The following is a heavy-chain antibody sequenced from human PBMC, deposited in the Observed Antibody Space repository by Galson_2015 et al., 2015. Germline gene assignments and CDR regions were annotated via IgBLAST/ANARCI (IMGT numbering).Heavy chain of an antibody. J-gene: IGHJ3*02. CDR3: AELGIAAALSHDALGI. CDR1: GFTFSSYW. V-gene: IGHV3-7*02. Sequence: SLRLSCAASGFTFSSYWMSWVRQAPGKGLEWVANIKQDGSEKYYVDSVKGRFTISRDNAKNSLYLQMNSLRAEDTAVYYCAELGIAAALSHDALGIWGQGTMVTVSS. CDR2: IKQDGSEK. D-gene: IGHD6-13*01.